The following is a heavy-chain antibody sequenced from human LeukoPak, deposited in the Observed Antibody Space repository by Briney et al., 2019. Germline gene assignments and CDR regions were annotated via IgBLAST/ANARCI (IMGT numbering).Heavy chain of an antibody. V-gene: IGHV4-4*07. CDR3: AREAVDYGSGSHDY. Sequence: SETLSLTCTVSGASIGSFYWSWIRQPAGKGLGWIGRVHSSGSTNYIPSIKSRVTMSADTSKNQFSLKLNTVTAADTAMYYCAREAVDYGSGSHDYWGQGILVTVSS. CDR1: GASIGSFY. D-gene: IGHD3-10*01. J-gene: IGHJ4*02. CDR2: VHSSGST.